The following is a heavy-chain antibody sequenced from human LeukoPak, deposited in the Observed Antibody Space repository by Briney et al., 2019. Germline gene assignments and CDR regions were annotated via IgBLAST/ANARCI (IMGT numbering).Heavy chain of an antibody. J-gene: IGHJ4*02. V-gene: IGHV4-38-2*01. D-gene: IGHD4-17*01. CDR2: IYHSGST. CDR1: GYSISSGYY. Sequence: PSETLSLTCAVSGYSISSGYYWGWIRQPPGKGLEWIGSIYHSGSTYYNPSLKSRVTISVDTSKNQFSLKLSSVTAADTAVYYRASDTRTVTSVLFDYWGQGTLVTVSS. CDR3: ASDTRTVTSVLFDY.